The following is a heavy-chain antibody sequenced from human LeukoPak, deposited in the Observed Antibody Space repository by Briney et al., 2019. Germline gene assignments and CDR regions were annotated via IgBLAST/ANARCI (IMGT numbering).Heavy chain of an antibody. CDR1: GFTFSSYS. J-gene: IGHJ6*02. CDR3: ARTPHSSSWYGGMDV. D-gene: IGHD6-13*01. CDR2: ISSSSSYI. Sequence: GGSLRLSCAASGFTFSSYSMNWVRQAPGKGLEWVSSISSSSSYIYYADSVKGRFTISRDNAKNSLYLQMNSLRAEDTAVYYCARTPHSSSWYGGMDVWGQGTTVTVSS. V-gene: IGHV3-21*01.